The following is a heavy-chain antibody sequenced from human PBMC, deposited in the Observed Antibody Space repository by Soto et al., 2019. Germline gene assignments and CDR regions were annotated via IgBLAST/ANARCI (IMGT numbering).Heavy chain of an antibody. CDR2: ISGSGGST. V-gene: IGHV3-23*01. CDR3: AKGDMITFGGVFSGDY. CDR1: GFTFSSYA. Sequence: VQLLESGGGLVQPGGSLRLSCAASGFTFSSYAMSWVRQAPGKGLEWVSAISGSGGSTYYADSVKGRFTISRDNSKNTLYLQMNSLRAEDTAVYYCAKGDMITFGGVFSGDYWGQGTLVTVSS. D-gene: IGHD3-16*01. J-gene: IGHJ4*02.